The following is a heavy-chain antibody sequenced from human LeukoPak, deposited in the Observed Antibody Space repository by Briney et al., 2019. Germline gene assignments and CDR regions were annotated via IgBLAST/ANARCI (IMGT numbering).Heavy chain of an antibody. CDR3: ANKVWFGQFDY. J-gene: IGHJ4*02. CDR1: GFTFSSYE. Sequence: GGSLRLSCAASGFTFSSYEMNWVRQAPGKGLEWVSYISSSGSTIYYADSVKGRFTISRDNSKNTLYLQMNSLRAEDTAVYYCANKVWFGQFDYWGQGTLVTVSS. CDR2: ISSSGSTI. D-gene: IGHD3-10*01. V-gene: IGHV3-48*03.